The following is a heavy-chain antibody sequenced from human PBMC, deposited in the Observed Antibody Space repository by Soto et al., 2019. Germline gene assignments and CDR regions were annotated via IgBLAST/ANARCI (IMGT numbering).Heavy chain of an antibody. CDR3: AIYDSSGSRGFQH. D-gene: IGHD3-22*01. CDR1: GGSIRSGGYF. Sequence: PSETQSLTCAVSGGSIRSGGYFWSLNRQHPGKGLEWIGYIYHSGSTYYNPSLKSRVTISVDTSKNQFSLKLSSVTAADTAVYYCAIYDSSGSRGFQHWGQGTLVTVSS. CDR2: IYHSGST. J-gene: IGHJ1*01. V-gene: IGHV4-31*11.